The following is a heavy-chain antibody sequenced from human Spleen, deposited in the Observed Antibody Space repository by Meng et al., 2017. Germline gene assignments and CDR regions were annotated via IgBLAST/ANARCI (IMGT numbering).Heavy chain of an antibody. CDR2: ISGSGGST. CDR1: GFYFNNAW. V-gene: IGHV3-23*01. D-gene: IGHD3-22*01. J-gene: IGHJ6*02. Sequence: GESLKISCAASGFYFNNAWMSWVRQAPGKGLEWVSAISGSGGSTYYADSVKGRFTISRDNSKNTLYLQMNSLRAEDTAVYYCAKDRAAPITMIVVVIPHLTYGMDVWGQGTTVTVSS. CDR3: AKDRAAPITMIVVVIPHLTYGMDV.